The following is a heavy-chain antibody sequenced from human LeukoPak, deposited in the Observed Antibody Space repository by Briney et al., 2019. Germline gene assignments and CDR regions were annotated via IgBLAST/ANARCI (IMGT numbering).Heavy chain of an antibody. CDR2: ITSSSSII. D-gene: IGHD5-12*01. CDR1: GFTFSSYS. Sequence: GRSLRLSCAASGFTFSSYSMNWVRQAPGRGLEWLSYITSSSSIIYYADSVKGRFTISRDNAKNSLYLQMNSLRAEDTAVYYCAMIPFRGYISGGVFDSWGQGTLVTVSS. V-gene: IGHV3-48*04. CDR3: AMIPFRGYISGGVFDS. J-gene: IGHJ4*02.